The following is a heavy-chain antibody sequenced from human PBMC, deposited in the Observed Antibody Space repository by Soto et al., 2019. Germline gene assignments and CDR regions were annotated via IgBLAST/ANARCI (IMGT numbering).Heavy chain of an antibody. D-gene: IGHD5-12*01. Sequence: PSETLSLTCTVSGGFISGGGYSWNWIRQPPGKGLEYIGYIYRSGSTYYNPSLRSRVIISIDKSNNHFSLKLSSVTAADTAVYYCARGGYSGYHFMFDYWGQGALVTVSS. CDR1: GGFISGGGYS. J-gene: IGHJ4*02. CDR2: IYRSGST. V-gene: IGHV4-30-2*01. CDR3: ARGGYSGYHFMFDY.